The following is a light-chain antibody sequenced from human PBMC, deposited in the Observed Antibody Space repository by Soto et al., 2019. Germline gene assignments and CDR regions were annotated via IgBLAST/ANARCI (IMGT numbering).Light chain of an antibody. CDR2: GAS. Sequence: IVMTQSPVTLSVSPGERATLSCRASQSVNNNLAWYQQKPGQAPGLLIYGASTRATGVPARFSGSGSGTEFTLTISSLQSGDLALYYCQQYNDWWTFGQGTKVEIK. J-gene: IGKJ1*01. CDR3: QQYNDWWT. V-gene: IGKV3-15*01. CDR1: QSVNNN.